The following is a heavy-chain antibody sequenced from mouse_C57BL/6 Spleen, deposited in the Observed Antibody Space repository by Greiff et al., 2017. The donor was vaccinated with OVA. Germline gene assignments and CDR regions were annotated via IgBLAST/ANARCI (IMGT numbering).Heavy chain of an antibody. J-gene: IGHJ4*01. D-gene: IGHD2-10*02. CDR1: GFTFTDYY. CDR2: IDPENGDT. V-gene: IGHV14-2*01. CDR3: ARWYGNYWAMDY. Sequence: VQLQQSGAELVKPGASVKLSCTASGFTFTDYYMHWVKQRTEQGLEWIGRIDPENGDTTYAQKFPGKATMTADTSSTTAYLLLRRLTSEYTAVYYCARWYGNYWAMDYWGQGTSVTVSS.